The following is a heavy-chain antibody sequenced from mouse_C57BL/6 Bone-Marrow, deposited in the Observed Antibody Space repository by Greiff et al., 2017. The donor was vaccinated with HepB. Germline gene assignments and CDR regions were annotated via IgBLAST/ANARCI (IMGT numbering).Heavy chain of an antibody. CDR3: ARKGGYGSSYGFAY. Sequence: VKLEESGPGLVQPSQSLSITCTVSGFSLTSYGVHWVRQSPGKGLEWLGVIWSGGSTDYNAAFISRLSISKDNSKSQVFFKMNSLQADDTAIYYCARKGGYGSSYGFAYWGQGTLVTVSA. CDR1: GFSLTSYG. D-gene: IGHD1-1*01. CDR2: IWSGGST. J-gene: IGHJ3*01. V-gene: IGHV2-2*01.